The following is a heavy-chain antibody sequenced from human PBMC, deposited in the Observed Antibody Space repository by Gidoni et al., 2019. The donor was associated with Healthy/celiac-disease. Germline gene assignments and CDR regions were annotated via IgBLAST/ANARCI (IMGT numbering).Heavy chain of an antibody. CDR3: ARVLRFLEWSGKPGAFDI. Sequence: EVQLVESGGGLVKPGGSLRLPCTASGFTFCSYSVNWVRQAPGKGLEWVSSISSSSSYIYYADSVKGRFTISRDNAKNSLYLQMNSLRAEDTAVYYCARVLRFLEWSGKPGAFDIWGQGTMVTVSS. J-gene: IGHJ3*02. CDR2: ISSSSSYI. CDR1: GFTFCSYS. D-gene: IGHD3-3*01. V-gene: IGHV3-21*01.